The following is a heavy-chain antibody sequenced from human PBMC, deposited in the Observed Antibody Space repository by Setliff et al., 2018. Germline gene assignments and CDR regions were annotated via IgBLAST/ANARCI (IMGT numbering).Heavy chain of an antibody. CDR1: GDSLSNAPYY. J-gene: IGHJ4*02. D-gene: IGHD2-2*01. Sequence: PSETLSLTCTVSGDSLSNAPYYWNWIRHLPGKGLDWIGYIFYSGTTHYNPSLESRVSFSIDTSRNQFSLTLKSVTAADTAVYYCARAPLQPAESTFDRWGPGTLVTAPQ. CDR3: ARAPLQPAESTFDR. V-gene: IGHV4-30-4*01. CDR2: IFYSGTT.